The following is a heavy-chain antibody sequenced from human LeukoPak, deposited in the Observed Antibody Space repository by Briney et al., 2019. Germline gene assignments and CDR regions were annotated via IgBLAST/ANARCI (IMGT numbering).Heavy chain of an antibody. CDR3: ARDPVRGMDV. Sequence: PGGSLRLSCAVSGFTFSRSNMNWVRQAPGKGLEWVSYIGSSSRSIYYADSVKGRFTISRDDAKNSLYLQMNSLRDEDTAVYYCARDPVRGMDVWGQGTTVTVSS. J-gene: IGHJ6*02. D-gene: IGHD3-10*01. CDR1: GFTFSRSN. V-gene: IGHV3-48*02. CDR2: IGSSSRSI.